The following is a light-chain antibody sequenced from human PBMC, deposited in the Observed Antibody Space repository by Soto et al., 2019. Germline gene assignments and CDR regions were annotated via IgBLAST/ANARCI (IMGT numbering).Light chain of an antibody. V-gene: IGLV1-44*01. J-gene: IGLJ1*01. Sequence: QSVVTQPPSASGTPGQRITISCSGSSSNIESHPVNWYQQVPGTAPKLLITTNNQRPSGVPDRLSGSKSGASASLAISGLQPEDEATYYCATWDDSRKGVFGTGTKVTVL. CDR2: TNN. CDR1: SSNIESHP. CDR3: ATWDDSRKGV.